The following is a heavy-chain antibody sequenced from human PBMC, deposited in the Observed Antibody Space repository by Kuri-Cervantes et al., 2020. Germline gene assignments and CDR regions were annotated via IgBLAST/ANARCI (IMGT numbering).Heavy chain of an antibody. Sequence: GESLKISCAASGFTFSFYAMHWVRQAPGEGLEWVAGISHDGSLKDNAVSVKGRFTISRENAKNSLYLQMNSLRAGDTAVYYCARERTYYYDSSGYRHSGLDVWGQGTTVTVSS. J-gene: IGHJ6*02. CDR3: ARERTYYYDSSGYRHSGLDV. V-gene: IGHV3-30*14. CDR2: ISHDGSLK. D-gene: IGHD3-22*01. CDR1: GFTFSFYA.